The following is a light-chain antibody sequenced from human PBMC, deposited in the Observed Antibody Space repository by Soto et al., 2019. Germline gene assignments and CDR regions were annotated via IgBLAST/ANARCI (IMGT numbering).Light chain of an antibody. CDR1: QSVSSN. CDR2: GAS. Sequence: EIVMTQSPATLSVSPGERATLSCRASQSVSSNLAWYQQKPGQAPRLLIFGASTRATGIPARFSGSESGTDFTLTISRLEPEDFAVYYCQQYGSSLFSFGPGTKVDIK. CDR3: QQYGSSLFS. J-gene: IGKJ3*01. V-gene: IGKV3-20*01.